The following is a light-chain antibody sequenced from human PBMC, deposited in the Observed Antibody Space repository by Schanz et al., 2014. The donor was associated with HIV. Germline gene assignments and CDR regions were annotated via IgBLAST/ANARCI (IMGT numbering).Light chain of an antibody. Sequence: ELVLTQSPGTLSLSPGERATLSCRASQSVSSYLAWYQQKPGQAPRLLIYGASSRATGIPDRFSGSGSGTEFTLTISSLQSEDFAVYYCQQYNNWPPITFGQGTRLEIK. CDR3: QQYNNWPPIT. CDR2: GAS. J-gene: IGKJ5*01. V-gene: IGKV3D-15*01. CDR1: QSVSSY.